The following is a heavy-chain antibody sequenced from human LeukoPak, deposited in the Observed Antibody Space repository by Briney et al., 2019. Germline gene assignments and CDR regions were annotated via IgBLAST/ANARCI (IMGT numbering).Heavy chain of an antibody. CDR3: ARERGSTSCYDY. V-gene: IGHV4-59*12. D-gene: IGHD2-2*01. CDR1: GGSISSNY. CDR2: IYYSGST. Sequence: SETLSLTCTVSGGSISSNYWSWIRQPPGKGLEWIGYIYYSGSTDYNPSLKSRVTISVDTSKNQFSLKLSSVTAADTAVYYCARERGSTSCYDYWGQGTLVTVSS. J-gene: IGHJ4*02.